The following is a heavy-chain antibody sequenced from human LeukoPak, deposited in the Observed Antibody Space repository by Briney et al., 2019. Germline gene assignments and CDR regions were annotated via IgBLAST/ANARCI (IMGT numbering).Heavy chain of an antibody. D-gene: IGHD3-16*01. CDR2: IYVTGST. CDR3: ARDSGTAGEVKFDP. J-gene: IGHJ5*02. CDR1: GASISSYY. Sequence: SETLSLTCTVSGASISSYYWSWIRQPAGKALEWIGRIYVTGSTTYNPSLESRVTMSLDTSKNHFSLKLRSVTAADTAVYYCARDSGTAGEVKFDPWGQGTLVTVSS. V-gene: IGHV4-4*07.